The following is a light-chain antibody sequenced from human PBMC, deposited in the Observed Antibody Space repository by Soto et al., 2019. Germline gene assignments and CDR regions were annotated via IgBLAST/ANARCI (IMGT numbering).Light chain of an antibody. Sequence: DLQMTQSPSSLSASVGDRVTITCRASHNIETFLYWYQHTPGKAPKLLIYSASTLQSGVPPRFSGSGSATDFTLTSSSLQPEDIATYYCQQSYNTLTLGGGTKVEIK. CDR1: HNIETF. CDR3: QQSYNTLT. V-gene: IGKV1-39*01. J-gene: IGKJ4*01. CDR2: SAS.